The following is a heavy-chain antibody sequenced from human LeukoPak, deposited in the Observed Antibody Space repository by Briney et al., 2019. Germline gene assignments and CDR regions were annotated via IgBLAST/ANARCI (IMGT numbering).Heavy chain of an antibody. J-gene: IGHJ4*02. CDR3: ARVETYDFWSGYYRY. D-gene: IGHD3-3*01. CDR2: ISAYNGNT. CDR1: GYTFTSYG. V-gene: IGHV1-18*01. Sequence: GASVKVSCKASGYTFTSYGISWVRQAPGQGLEWMGWISAYNGNTNYAQKLQGRVTMTTDTSTSTAYMELRSLRSDDTAVYYCARVETYDFWSGYYRYWGQGTLVTVSS.